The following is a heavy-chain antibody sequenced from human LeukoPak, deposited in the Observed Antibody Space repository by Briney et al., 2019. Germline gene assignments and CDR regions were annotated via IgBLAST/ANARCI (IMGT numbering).Heavy chain of an antibody. CDR2: IYRSGST. D-gene: IGHD3-10*01. CDR3: ARDEGGRHYYGSGSRVY. V-gene: IGHV4-39*07. CDR1: GGFFSSSSYY. J-gene: IGHJ4*02. Sequence: PSETLSLTCTVSGGFFSSSSYYWGWIRQPPGKGLEWIGSIYRSGSTYYNPSLKSRVTISIDTSRNQFSLKLSSVTAADTAVYFCARDEGGRHYYGSGSRVYWGQGTLVTVSS.